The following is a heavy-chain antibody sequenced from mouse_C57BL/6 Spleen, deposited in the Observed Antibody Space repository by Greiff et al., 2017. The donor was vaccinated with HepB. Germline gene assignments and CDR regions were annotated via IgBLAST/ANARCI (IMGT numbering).Heavy chain of an antibody. Sequence: EVMLVESGGGLVQPGGSLKLSCAASGFTFSDYYMYWVRQTPEKRLEWVAYISNGGGSTYYPDTVKGRFTISRDNAKNTLYLQMSRLKSEDTAMYYCASTYGYDGMGYWGQGTSVTVSS. CDR2: ISNGGGST. D-gene: IGHD2-2*01. V-gene: IGHV5-12*01. CDR1: GFTFSDYY. J-gene: IGHJ4*01. CDR3: ASTYGYDGMGY.